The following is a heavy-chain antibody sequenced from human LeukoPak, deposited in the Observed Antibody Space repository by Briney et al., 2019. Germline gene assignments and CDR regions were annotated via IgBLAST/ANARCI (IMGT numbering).Heavy chain of an antibody. V-gene: IGHV3-48*03. J-gene: IGHJ3*01. CDR1: GFSFSYYE. CDR3: ARGGDCSGGLCYSYNAFDV. CDR2: ISSSVTTI. Sequence: GRSLRLSCAASGFSFSYYEMNWVRQAPGKGLEWVSYISSSVTTIYYADSVKGRFTISRDNAKYSLYLQMNSLRAEDTAVYYCARGGDCSGGLCYSYNAFDVWGQGTMVTVSS. D-gene: IGHD2-15*01.